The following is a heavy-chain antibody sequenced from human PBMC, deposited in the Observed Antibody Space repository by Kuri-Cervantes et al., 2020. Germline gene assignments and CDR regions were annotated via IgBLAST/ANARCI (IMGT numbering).Heavy chain of an antibody. V-gene: IGHV1-46*01. CDR3: ARWPNYYGPFDAFDI. J-gene: IGHJ3*02. Sequence: ASVKVSCKASGYTFTSYYMHWVRQAPGQGLEWMGIINPSGGSTSYAQKFQGRVTMTRDTSTSTAYMELSSLRSEDTAVYYCARWPNYYGPFDAFDIWGQGTMVTVSS. CDR1: GYTFTSYY. CDR2: INPSGGST. D-gene: IGHD3-10*01.